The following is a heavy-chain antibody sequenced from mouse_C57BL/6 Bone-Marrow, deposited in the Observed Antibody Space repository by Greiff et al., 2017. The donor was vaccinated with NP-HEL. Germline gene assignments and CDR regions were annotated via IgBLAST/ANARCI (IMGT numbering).Heavy chain of an antibody. CDR1: GYSITSDY. CDR3: ARMSWNYFDY. CDR2: ISYSGST. V-gene: IGHV3-8*01. Sequence: EVQLQQSGPGLAKPSQTLSLTCSVTGYSITSDYWNWIRKFPGNKLEYMGYISYSGSTYYNPSLKSRISIIRDTSENQSLLQMNSVTTEYTATYYCARMSWNYFDYWGQGTTLTVSS. J-gene: IGHJ2*01.